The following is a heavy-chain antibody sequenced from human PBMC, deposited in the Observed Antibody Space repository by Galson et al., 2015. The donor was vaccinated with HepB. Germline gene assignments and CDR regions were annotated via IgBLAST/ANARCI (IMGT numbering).Heavy chain of an antibody. CDR3: AREGIRSSANPHDY. CDR1: GGTFSTYA. CDR2: IIPIFGRA. J-gene: IGHJ4*02. D-gene: IGHD2-8*01. V-gene: IGHV1-69*13. Sequence: SVKVSCKASGGTFSTYAISWVRQAPGQGLEWMGGIIPIFGRANYAKKSQGRVTITADESTSTVHMELSSLRSEDSAVYYCAREGIRSSANPHDYWGQGTLVTVSS.